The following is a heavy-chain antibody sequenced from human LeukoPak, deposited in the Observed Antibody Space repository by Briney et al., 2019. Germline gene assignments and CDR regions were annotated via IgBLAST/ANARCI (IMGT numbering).Heavy chain of an antibody. J-gene: IGHJ4*02. CDR1: GFTVSSNS. D-gene: IGHD3-22*01. Sequence: GGSLRLSCTVSGFTVSSNSMSWVRQAPGKGLVWVSFIYSGGNTHNSDSVKGRFTISRDNSKNTLYLQVNTLRAEDTAVYYCARRAGDYSHPYDYWGQGTLVTVSS. CDR2: IYSGGNT. CDR3: ARRAGDYSHPYDY. V-gene: IGHV3-53*01.